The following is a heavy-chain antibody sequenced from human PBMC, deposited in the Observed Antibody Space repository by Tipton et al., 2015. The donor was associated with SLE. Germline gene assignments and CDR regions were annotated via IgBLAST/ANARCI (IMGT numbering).Heavy chain of an antibody. D-gene: IGHD2-15*01. CDR3: ARDTGYCSGGSCPPGY. Sequence: TLSLTCTVSGGSISSYYWSWIRQPPGKGLEWIGYIYYSGSTNYNPSLKSRVTISVDRSKNQFSLKLSSVTAADTAVYYCARDTGYCSGGSCPPGYWGQGTLVTVSS. V-gene: IGHV4-59*12. J-gene: IGHJ4*02. CDR2: IYYSGST. CDR1: GGSISSYY.